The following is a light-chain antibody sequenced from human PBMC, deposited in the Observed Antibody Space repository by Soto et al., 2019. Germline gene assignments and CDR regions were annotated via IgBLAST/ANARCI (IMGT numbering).Light chain of an antibody. CDR3: CSYAGSSTWV. Sequence: ALTPPASVSGSPGQSITISCTGTSSDVGSYNLVSWYQQRPGKAPKLMIYEVSKRPSGVSNRFSGSKSGNTASLTISGLQAEDEADYSCCSYAGSSTWVFGGGTKLTVL. V-gene: IGLV2-23*02. CDR1: SSDVGSYNL. CDR2: EVS. J-gene: IGLJ3*02.